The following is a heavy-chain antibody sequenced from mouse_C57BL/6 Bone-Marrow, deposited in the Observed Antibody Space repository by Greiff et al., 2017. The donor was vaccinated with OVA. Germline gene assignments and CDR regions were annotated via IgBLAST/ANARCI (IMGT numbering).Heavy chain of an antibody. Sequence: LEESGAELVRPGTSVKVSCKASGYAFTNYLIEWVKQRPGQGLEWIGVINPGSGGTNYNEKFKGKATLTADKSSSTAYMQLSSLTSEDSAVYIGARESHYYGSSSYYFDYWGQGTTLTVSS. CDR3: ARESHYYGSSSYYFDY. CDR1: GYAFTNYL. CDR2: INPGSGGT. J-gene: IGHJ2*01. D-gene: IGHD1-1*01. V-gene: IGHV1-54*01.